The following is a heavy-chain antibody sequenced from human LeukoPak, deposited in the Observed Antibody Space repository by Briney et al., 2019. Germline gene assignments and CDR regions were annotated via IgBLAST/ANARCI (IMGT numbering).Heavy chain of an antibody. D-gene: IGHD6-19*01. J-gene: IGHJ4*02. CDR3: ARDGNGWYFDY. V-gene: IGHV3-53*01. Sequence: GSLRLSCAASGFTVSNNYMSWVRQAPGKGLEWVSVIYSGGNTYYADSVQGRFTISRDNSKNTVYLQMNSLRAEDTAVYYCARDGNGWYFDYWGQGTLVTVSS. CDR1: GFTVSNNY. CDR2: IYSGGNT.